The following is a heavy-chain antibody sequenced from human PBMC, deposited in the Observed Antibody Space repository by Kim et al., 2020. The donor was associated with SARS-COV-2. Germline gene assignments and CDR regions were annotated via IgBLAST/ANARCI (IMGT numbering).Heavy chain of an antibody. Sequence: GGSLRLSCAASGFTFSNTCMTWVRQAPGKGLEWVGRIKIKAQGATTDYAAPVKGRFTISRDDSENTLYLQMNSLKIEDTAVYYCTTDATPTLSNYFDYWGQGTLVTVSS. J-gene: IGHJ4*02. D-gene: IGHD2-15*01. CDR1: GFTFSNTC. V-gene: IGHV3-15*01. CDR3: TTDATPTLSNYFDY. CDR2: IKIKAQGATT.